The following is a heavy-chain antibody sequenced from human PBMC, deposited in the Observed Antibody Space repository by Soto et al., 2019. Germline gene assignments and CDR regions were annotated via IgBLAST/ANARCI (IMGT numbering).Heavy chain of an antibody. Sequence: PGGSLRLSCAASGFIFSTYTMNWVRQVSGKGLEWVSGINQPGKQTWYADSVKGRFTISRDNSKNFLFLQMNSLRVEDTAVYYCAKDRHPDGICTFDYWSQGAPVTVSS. D-gene: IGHD2-8*01. CDR2: INQPGKQT. CDR3: AKDRHPDGICTFDY. J-gene: IGHJ4*02. V-gene: IGHV3-23*03. CDR1: GFIFSTYT.